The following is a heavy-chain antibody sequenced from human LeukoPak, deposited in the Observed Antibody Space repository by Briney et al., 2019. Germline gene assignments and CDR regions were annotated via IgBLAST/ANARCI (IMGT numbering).Heavy chain of an antibody. V-gene: IGHV1-3*01. CDR3: ARDRPNYYESSGPLEGDALDI. Sequence: GASVKVSCKASGYTFTTFAVHWVRQAPGQRLEWMGWINVGNGNTRYSQNFQGRVTITRDTSANTAYMELSSLRSEDTAVYYCARDRPNYYESSGPLEGDALDIWGQGTMVIVSS. J-gene: IGHJ3*02. CDR1: GYTFTTFA. CDR2: INVGNGNT. D-gene: IGHD3-22*01.